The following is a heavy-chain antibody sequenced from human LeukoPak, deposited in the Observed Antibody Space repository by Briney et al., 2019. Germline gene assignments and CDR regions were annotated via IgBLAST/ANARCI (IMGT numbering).Heavy chain of an antibody. J-gene: IGHJ6*03. CDR1: GFTFSNYA. Sequence: GGSLRLSCTASGFTFSNYAMNWVRQAPGKGLEWVASLTGTDGSSYYADSVKGRYTISRDNSKNTLYLQMNSLRADDTALYYCAKLGETFYYYYMDVWGKGTTVTVSS. CDR2: LTGTDGSS. D-gene: IGHD3-3*01. CDR3: AKLGETFYYYYMDV. V-gene: IGHV3-23*01.